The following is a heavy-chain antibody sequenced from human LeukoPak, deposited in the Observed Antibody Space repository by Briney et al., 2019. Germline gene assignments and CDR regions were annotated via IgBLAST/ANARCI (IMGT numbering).Heavy chain of an antibody. Sequence: SVKVSCKASGGTFSSYAISWVRQAPGQGLEWMGGIIPIFGTANYAQKFQGRVTMTRNTSISTAYMELSSLRSEDTAVYYCARGARGGGNYYYYYMDVWGKGTTVTISS. CDR3: ARGARGGGNYYYYYMDV. J-gene: IGHJ6*03. V-gene: IGHV1-69*05. D-gene: IGHD1-26*01. CDR1: GGTFSSYA. CDR2: IIPIFGTA.